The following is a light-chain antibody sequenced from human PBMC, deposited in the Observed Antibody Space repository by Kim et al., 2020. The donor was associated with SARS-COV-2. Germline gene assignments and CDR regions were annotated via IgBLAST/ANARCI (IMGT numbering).Light chain of an antibody. V-gene: IGLV3-1*01. Sequence: SVSPGQTASITCSGDNLGDKYASWYQQKPGQSPVVVIFRDNRRPSGIPERFSGSNSGNTATLTISGTQAMDEADYYCQAWDSSIYVFGTGTKVTVL. CDR3: QAWDSSIYV. J-gene: IGLJ1*01. CDR1: NLGDKY. CDR2: RDN.